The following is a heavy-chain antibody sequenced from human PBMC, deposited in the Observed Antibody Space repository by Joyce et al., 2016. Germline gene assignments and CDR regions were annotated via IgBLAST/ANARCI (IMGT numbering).Heavy chain of an antibody. J-gene: IGHJ4*02. CDR3: TKSSRTGYSTGWPDFEH. Sequence: QVQLMESGGGVVKPGRSLRLSCAASGFTFSSYGMHWVRQAPGKGLEWVAVMSFDGSNQYYADSVKGRFTISRDNSKNTLFLQMNSLRAEDTAVYYCTKSSRTGYSTGWPDFEHWGQGTLLTVSS. V-gene: IGHV3-30*18. CDR1: GFTFSSYG. D-gene: IGHD6-19*01. CDR2: MSFDGSNQ.